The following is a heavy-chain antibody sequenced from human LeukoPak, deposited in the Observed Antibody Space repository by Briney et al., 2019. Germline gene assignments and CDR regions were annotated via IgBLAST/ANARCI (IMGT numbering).Heavy chain of an antibody. Sequence: GGSLRLSCAASGFTFGSYGMHWVRQAPGKGLEWVAVISYDGSNKYYADSVKGRFTISKDNSKNTLSLQMNSLRAEDTAVYYCARDPGGYSYGYYFDNWGQGTTVTVSS. CDR2: ISYDGSNK. CDR1: GFTFGSYG. V-gene: IGHV3-30*03. CDR3: ARDPGGYSYGYYFDN. J-gene: IGHJ4*02. D-gene: IGHD5-18*01.